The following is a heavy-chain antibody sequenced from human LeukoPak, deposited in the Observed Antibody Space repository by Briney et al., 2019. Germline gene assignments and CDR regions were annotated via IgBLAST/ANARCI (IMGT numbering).Heavy chain of an antibody. V-gene: IGHV1-18*01. J-gene: IGHJ4*02. CDR2: ISAYNCYT. D-gene: IGHD6-19*01. CDR3: ARDPSNSSGWRAFFDY. Sequence: ASVNDSCKATRYTFINYRIRWVRQAPGQGLAWMGWISAYNCYTNYPRKLHGRLTMTTDTSTSTAYMELRSLRSDDTAVYYCARDPSNSSGWRAFFDYWGQGALVTVSS. CDR1: RYTFINYR.